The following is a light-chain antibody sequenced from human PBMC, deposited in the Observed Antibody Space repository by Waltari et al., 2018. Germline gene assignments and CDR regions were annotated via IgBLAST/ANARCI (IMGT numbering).Light chain of an antibody. CDR1: KLGDRY. CDR3: QAWDTKV. Sequence: SSELTQPPSVSVSPGQTASIPCSGDKLGDRYVSWYQQKPGQSPVLVIYQHSKRPSRIPERFSGSNSGNTATLTISGTQAMDEADYYCQAWDTKVFGGGTKLTVL. CDR2: QHS. V-gene: IGLV3-1*01. J-gene: IGLJ2*01.